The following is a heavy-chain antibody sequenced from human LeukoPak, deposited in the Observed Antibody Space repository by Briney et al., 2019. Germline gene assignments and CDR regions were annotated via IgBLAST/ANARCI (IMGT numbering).Heavy chain of an antibody. CDR2: IDYSGST. CDR1: GGSISSYY. D-gene: IGHD6-19*01. J-gene: IGHJ4*02. V-gene: IGHV4-39*07. CDR3: AREYTLYRSGWFLDY. Sequence: SETLSLTCTVSGGSISSYYWGWIRQPPGKGLEWIGSIDYSGSTYYNPSLKSRATVSIDTSKNQFSLNLSSVTAADTAVYYCAREYTLYRSGWFLDYWGQGTVVTVSS.